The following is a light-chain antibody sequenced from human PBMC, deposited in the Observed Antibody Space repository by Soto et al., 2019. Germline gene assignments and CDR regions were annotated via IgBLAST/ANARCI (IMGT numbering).Light chain of an antibody. CDR2: DTS. CDR3: QHYVTWPLT. J-gene: IGKJ4*01. Sequence: EIVMTQSPSTLSVSPWEGATLSCRASHGIGDTLAWYQQKPGQTPRLLIYDTSIRATGVPARFSGSRSGAEFTLAISSLQSEDFAVYYCQHYVTWPLTFGGGTKVDIK. CDR1: HGIGDT. V-gene: IGKV3-15*01.